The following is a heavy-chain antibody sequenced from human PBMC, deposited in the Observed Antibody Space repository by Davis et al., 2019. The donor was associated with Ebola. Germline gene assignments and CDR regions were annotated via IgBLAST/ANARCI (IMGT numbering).Heavy chain of an antibody. CDR2: IRSKANSYAT. D-gene: IGHD3-22*01. J-gene: IGHJ4*02. CDR1: GFTFSGSA. CDR3: TSRRDSSGYPFDY. Sequence: GESLKISCAASGFTFSGSAMHWVGQASGKGLEWVGRIRSKANSYATAYAESVKGRFTISRDESKTTAYLRMNSLKTADTAVYYCTSRRDSSGYPFDYWGQGTLVTVSS. V-gene: IGHV3-73*01.